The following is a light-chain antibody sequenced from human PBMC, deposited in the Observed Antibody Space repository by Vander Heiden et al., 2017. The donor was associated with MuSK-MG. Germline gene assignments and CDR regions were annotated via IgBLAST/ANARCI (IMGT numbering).Light chain of an antibody. Sequence: DIQMTQSPSSLSASVGDRVTITCQASQDISNYLNWYQQKPGKAPKLLIYDASNLETGVPSRFSGSGSGTDFTFTISSLQPEDIATYYCQQDDNRLFTFGHGTKVDIK. CDR2: DAS. J-gene: IGKJ3*01. CDR3: QQDDNRLFT. V-gene: IGKV1-33*01. CDR1: QDISNY.